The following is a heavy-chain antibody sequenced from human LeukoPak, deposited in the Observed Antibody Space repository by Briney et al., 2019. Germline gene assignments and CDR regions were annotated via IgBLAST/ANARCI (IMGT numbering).Heavy chain of an antibody. V-gene: IGHV1-18*01. Sequence: ASVKVSCKASGYTFTSYGISWVRQAPGQGLEWMGWISAYNGNTNYAQKLQDRVTMTTDTSTSTAYMELRSLRSDDTAVYYCARELKEDCSGGSCYFDYWGQGTLVTVSS. D-gene: IGHD2-15*01. CDR1: GYTFTSYG. CDR2: ISAYNGNT. CDR3: ARELKEDCSGGSCYFDY. J-gene: IGHJ4*02.